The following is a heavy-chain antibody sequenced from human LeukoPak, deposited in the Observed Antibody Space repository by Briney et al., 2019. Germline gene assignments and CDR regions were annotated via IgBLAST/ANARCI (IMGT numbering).Heavy chain of an antibody. J-gene: IGHJ4*02. CDR1: GGSFNGYY. CDR2: INHSGST. D-gene: IGHD6-13*01. V-gene: IGHV4-34*01. Sequence: SETLSLTCAVYGGSFNGYYRSWIRQPPGKGLEWIGEINHSGSTNYNPSLKSRVTISVDTSKNQFSLKLSSVTAADTAVYYCARGGGAAAGLRIDYWGQGTLVTVSS. CDR3: ARGGGAAAGLRIDY.